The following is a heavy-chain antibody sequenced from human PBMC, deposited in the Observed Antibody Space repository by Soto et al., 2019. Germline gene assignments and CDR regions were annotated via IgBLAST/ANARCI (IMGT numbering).Heavy chain of an antibody. Sequence: SETLSLTCTVSGGSISSYYWSWIRQSPGKGLEWIGYIYYSGSTNYNPSLQSRVTISVDTSKNQFSLRLSSVTAADTAVYYCARCWASRRANYYYYMGVWGKGTTVTVSS. D-gene: IGHD3-16*01. CDR2: IYYSGST. CDR3: ARCWASRRANYYYYMGV. CDR1: GGSISSYY. V-gene: IGHV4-59*01. J-gene: IGHJ6*03.